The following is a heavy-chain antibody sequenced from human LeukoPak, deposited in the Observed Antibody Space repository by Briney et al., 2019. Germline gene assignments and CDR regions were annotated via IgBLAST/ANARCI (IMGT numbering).Heavy chain of an antibody. Sequence: PGRSLRLSCAASGFTFSSYGMHWVRQAPGKGLEWVAVISYDGSNKYYADSVKGRFTISRDNSKNTLYLQMNSLRAEDTAVYYCARDFGRLLWFGELLTNWFDPWGQGTLVTVSS. V-gene: IGHV3-30*03. CDR1: GFTFSSYG. D-gene: IGHD3-10*01. CDR2: ISYDGSNK. CDR3: ARDFGRLLWFGELLTNWFDP. J-gene: IGHJ5*02.